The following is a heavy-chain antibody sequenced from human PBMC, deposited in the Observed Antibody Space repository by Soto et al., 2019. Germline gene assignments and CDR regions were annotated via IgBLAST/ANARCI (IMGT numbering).Heavy chain of an antibody. CDR2: ISASNGTT. Sequence: QVQLVQSGAEVKKPGASVKVSCKASGYTFTTYGISWVRQAPGQGLEWMGGISASNGTTYYGQKFQGRVTMTTDSFTSTAYMDLSSLTSNDTAVFYCARDLPYRSRGDSWGRGTLVTVSS. D-gene: IGHD6-13*01. V-gene: IGHV1-18*01. CDR3: ARDLPYRSRGDS. CDR1: GYTFTTYG. J-gene: IGHJ4*02.